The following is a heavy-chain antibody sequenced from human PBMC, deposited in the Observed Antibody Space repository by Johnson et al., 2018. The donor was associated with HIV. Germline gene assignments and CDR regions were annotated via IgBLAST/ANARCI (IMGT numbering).Heavy chain of an antibody. CDR3: ARGRTVVSVCDS. CDR1: AFTFSSYA. Sequence: QMLLVESGGGVVQPGRSLRLSCVGSAFTFSSYAIHWVRQAPGQGLEWVAVISYDGSNKFYADSVKGRFTISRDNSKNTLSLQMNSLCAEDTGVYYCARGRTVVSVCDSWGQGTMVTVSS. J-gene: IGHJ3*02. D-gene: IGHD3-16*01. V-gene: IGHV3-30-3*01. CDR2: ISYDGSNK.